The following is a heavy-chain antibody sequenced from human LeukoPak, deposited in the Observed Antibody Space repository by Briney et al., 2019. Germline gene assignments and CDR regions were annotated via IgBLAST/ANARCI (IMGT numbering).Heavy chain of an antibody. V-gene: IGHV5-51*01. J-gene: IGHJ4*02. D-gene: IGHD1-14*01. CDR3: ARQSHSITDY. Sequence: NHGESLKISCKGSGYTFTHYWIGWVRQLPGKGLEWMGIIYPSDSDTRYSPSFQGQVTISADRSISTAYLQWSSLKASDTAMYYCARQSHSITDYWGQGTLVTVSS. CDR2: IYPSDSDT. CDR1: GYTFTHYW.